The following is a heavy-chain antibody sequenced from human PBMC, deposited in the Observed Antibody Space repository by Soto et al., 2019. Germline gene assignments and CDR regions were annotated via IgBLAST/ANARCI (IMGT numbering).Heavy chain of an antibody. CDR3: ARVDLDCGGDCYLDY. CDR2: IYYSGST. CDR1: GGSISSYY. Sequence: SETLSLTCTVSGGSISSYYWSWIRQPPGKGLEWIGYIYYSGSTNYNPSLKSRVTISVDTSKNQFSLKLSSVTAADTAVYYCARVDLDCGGDCYLDYWGQGTLVTVSS. D-gene: IGHD2-21*02. V-gene: IGHV4-59*01. J-gene: IGHJ4*02.